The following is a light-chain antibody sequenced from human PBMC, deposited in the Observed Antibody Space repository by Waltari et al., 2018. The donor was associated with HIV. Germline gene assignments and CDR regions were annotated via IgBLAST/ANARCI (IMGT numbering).Light chain of an antibody. J-gene: IGLJ1*01. Sequence: QSALTQPASVSGSPGQSITIPCTGTSNDIGGYIYVSWYQHHPGIAPKLMIYEVSNRPSGGSNRCSGSKAGNTASLTISGLQAEDEADYYCSAYTGSTYVFGTGTKVTVL. CDR2: EVS. CDR1: SNDIGGYIY. CDR3: SAYTGSTYV. V-gene: IGLV2-14*01.